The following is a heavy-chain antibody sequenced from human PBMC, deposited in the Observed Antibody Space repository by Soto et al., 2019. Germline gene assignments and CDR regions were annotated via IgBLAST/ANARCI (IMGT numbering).Heavy chain of an antibody. CDR2: IKSKTDGGTT. J-gene: IGHJ4*01. CDR3: TIFSYSTILPVPSHY. CDR1: GFTFTNAW. D-gene: IGHD2-8*01. Sequence: GGSLRLSCAASGFTFTNAWINWVRQAPGKGLEWVGRIKSKTDGGTTDYAEPVKGRFAISRDDSNNMVYLQMNSLKIEDTAVYYCTIFSYSTILPVPSHYRCPGLLVTLFS. V-gene: IGHV3-15*07.